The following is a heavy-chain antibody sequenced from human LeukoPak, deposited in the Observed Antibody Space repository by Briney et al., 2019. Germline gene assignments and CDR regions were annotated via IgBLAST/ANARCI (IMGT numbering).Heavy chain of an antibody. V-gene: IGHV3-23*01. CDR2: ISAGGRDT. CDR3: AKNLRRGPMSYTVC. J-gene: IGHJ4*02. Sequence: GGSLRLSCAVSGFTICRYAMSWVRQAPGKGLEWVSVISAGGRDTKYADSVNGRFTISSDNSQNILYLQMYSLRVDDTAVYFCAKNLRRGPMSYTVCCGEATLFTVSA. D-gene: IGHD3-10*01. CDR1: GFTICRYA.